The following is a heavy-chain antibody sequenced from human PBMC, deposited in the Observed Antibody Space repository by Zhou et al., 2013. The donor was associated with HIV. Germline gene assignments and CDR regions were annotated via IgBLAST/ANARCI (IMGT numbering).Heavy chain of an antibody. CDR3: ARRSSCHSTKRTDY. J-gene: IGHJ4*02. D-gene: IGHD3-10*01. CDR1: GGSFSDYS. CDR2: VYYGGST. Sequence: QVQLQQWGAGLLKPSETLSLTCAVYGGSFSDYSWTWIRQPPGKGLAWIGSVYYGGSTYYNPSLKSRVTISIDTSKKQFSLKLSSVTAADTAVYYCARRSSCHSTKRTDYWGRGNPRSPSP. V-gene: IGHV4-34*02.